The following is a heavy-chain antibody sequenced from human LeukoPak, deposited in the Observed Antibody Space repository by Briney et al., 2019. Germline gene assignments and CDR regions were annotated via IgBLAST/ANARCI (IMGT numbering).Heavy chain of an antibody. Sequence: ASVTVSRKASGYTFTSYDINWVRQATGQGLEWMGWMNPNSGNTGYAQKFQGRATITRNTSISTAYMELSSLRSEDTAVYYCARSPAIRWGYYFDYWGQGTLVTVSS. CDR3: ARSPAIRWGYYFDY. V-gene: IGHV1-8*03. J-gene: IGHJ4*02. CDR1: GYTFTSYD. CDR2: MNPNSGNT. D-gene: IGHD2-2*02.